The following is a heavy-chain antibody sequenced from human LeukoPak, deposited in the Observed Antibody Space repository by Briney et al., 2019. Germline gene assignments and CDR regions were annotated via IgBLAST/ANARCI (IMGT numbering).Heavy chain of an antibody. CDR3: ARGVWHGPRSYFDY. J-gene: IGHJ4*02. CDR2: INHSGST. Sequence: SETLSLTCAVYGGSFSGYYWSWIRQPPGKGLEWIGEINHSGSTNYNPSLKSRVTISVDTSKNQFSLKLSSVTAADTAVYYCARGVWHGPRSYFDYWGQGTLVTVSS. CDR1: GGSFSGYY. D-gene: IGHD5-24*01. V-gene: IGHV4-34*01.